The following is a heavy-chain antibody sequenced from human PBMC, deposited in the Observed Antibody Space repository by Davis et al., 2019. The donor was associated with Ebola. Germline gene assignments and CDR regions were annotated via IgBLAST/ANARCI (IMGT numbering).Heavy chain of an antibody. Sequence: PGGSLRLSCAASGFTFSSYWMSWVRQAPGKGLEWVANIKQDGSEKYYADSVKGRFTISRDNSKNTLYLQMNSLRAEDTAVYYCAKIGGSYPILDYWGQGTLVTVSS. V-gene: IGHV3-7*01. CDR1: GFTFSSYW. CDR2: IKQDGSEK. D-gene: IGHD3-16*02. CDR3: AKIGGSYPILDY. J-gene: IGHJ4*02.